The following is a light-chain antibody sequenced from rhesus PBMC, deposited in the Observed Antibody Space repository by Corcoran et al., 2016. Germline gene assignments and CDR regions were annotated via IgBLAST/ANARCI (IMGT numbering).Light chain of an antibody. J-gene: IGKJ1*01. Sequence: DIQMTQSPSSLSAFVGDRVTITCRASQGINKELSWYQQKPGKAPTLLIYAASSLQTGVSSRFSGDGSRTDYTLTISSLQPEDVTTYYCLQDYTTPSTFGQGTKVEIK. CDR1: QGINKE. CDR2: AAS. V-gene: IGKV1-94*01. CDR3: LQDYTTPST.